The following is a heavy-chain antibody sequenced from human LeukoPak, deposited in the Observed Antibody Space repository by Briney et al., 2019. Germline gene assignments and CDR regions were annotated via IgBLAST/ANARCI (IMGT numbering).Heavy chain of an antibody. D-gene: IGHD2-15*01. V-gene: IGHV3-53*01. CDR1: GFIVSRKY. CDR2: IYSGGNT. Sequence: GGSLRLSCATSGFIVSRKYMSWVRQAPGKGLEWVSVIYSGGNTYYAESVKGRFIVSRDNPENTLYLQMNTLRAEDTAVYYCAGSPRAYFDYWGQGTLVTVSS. J-gene: IGHJ4*02. CDR3: AGSPRAYFDY.